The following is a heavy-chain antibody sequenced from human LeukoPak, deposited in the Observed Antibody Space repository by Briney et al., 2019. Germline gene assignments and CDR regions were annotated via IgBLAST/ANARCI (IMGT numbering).Heavy chain of an antibody. Sequence: KSSETLSLTCAVYGGSFSGYYWSWIRQPPGKGLEWIGEINHSGSTNYNPSLKSRVTISVDTSKNQFSLKLSSVSAADTAVYYCARGMITFGGVIALRYYFDYWGQGTLVTVSS. J-gene: IGHJ4*02. CDR2: INHSGST. CDR3: ARGMITFGGVIALRYYFDY. CDR1: GGSFSGYY. V-gene: IGHV4-34*01. D-gene: IGHD3-16*02.